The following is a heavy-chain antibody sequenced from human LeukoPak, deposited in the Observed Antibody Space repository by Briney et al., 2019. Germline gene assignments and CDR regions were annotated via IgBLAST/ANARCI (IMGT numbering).Heavy chain of an antibody. V-gene: IGHV3-23*01. Sequence: GGSLRLSCAVSGITLSNYGMTWVRQAPGKGLEWVAGISDSGGRTNYADSVKGRFTISRDNPKNTLYLQMNSLRAEDTAVYFCAKRGVVIRVILVGFHKEAYYFDSWGQGVLVTVSS. CDR1: GITLSNYG. J-gene: IGHJ4*02. CDR2: ISDSGGRT. CDR3: AKRGVVIRVILVGFHKEAYYFDS. D-gene: IGHD3-22*01.